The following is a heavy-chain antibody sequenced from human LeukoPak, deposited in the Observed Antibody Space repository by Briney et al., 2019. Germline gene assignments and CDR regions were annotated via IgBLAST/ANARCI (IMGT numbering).Heavy chain of an antibody. D-gene: IGHD6-19*01. CDR2: INPNSGGT. CDR1: GYTFTGYY. J-gene: IGHJ4*02. Sequence: ASVKVSCKASGYTFTGYYMHWVRQAPGQGLEWMGWINPNSGGTNYAQKFQGRVTMTRDTSISTAYMELSRLRSDHTAVYYCARGPGYSSGWYGVSGLDYWGQGTLVTVSS. CDR3: ARGPGYSSGWYGVSGLDY. V-gene: IGHV1-2*02.